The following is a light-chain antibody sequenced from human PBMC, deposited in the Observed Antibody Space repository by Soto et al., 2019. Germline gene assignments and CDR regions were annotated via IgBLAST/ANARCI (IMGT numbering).Light chain of an antibody. CDR1: SSDVAFYNH. CDR3: SSFASTHTYV. CDR2: EVN. J-gene: IGLJ1*01. Sequence: SSLTQPASVSGCPGQSITISCTGTSSDVAFYNHVSWYQQHPGKAPKLLIYEVNNRPSGVSHRFSGSKSGNTASLTISGLQAEDEADYYCSSFASTHTYVFGTGTKVT. V-gene: IGLV2-14*01.